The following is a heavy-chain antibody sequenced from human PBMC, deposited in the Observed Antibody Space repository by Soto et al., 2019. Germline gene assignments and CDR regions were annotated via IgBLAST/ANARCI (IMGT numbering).Heavy chain of an antibody. J-gene: IGHJ4*02. V-gene: IGHV1-58*01. CDR1: GFTFTSSA. CDR3: AALFDDYGDQSDY. D-gene: IGHD4-17*01. Sequence: QMQLVQSGPEVKKPGTSVKVSCKASGFTFTSSAVQWVRQARGQRLEWIGWIVVGSGNTNYAQKFQERVTITRDMSTSTAYMELSSLRSEDTAVYYCAALFDDYGDQSDYWGQGTLVTVSS. CDR2: IVVGSGNT.